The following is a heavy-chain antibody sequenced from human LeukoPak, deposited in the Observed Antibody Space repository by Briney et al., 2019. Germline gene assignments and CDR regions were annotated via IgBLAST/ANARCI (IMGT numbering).Heavy chain of an antibody. J-gene: IGHJ4*02. CDR1: GFTFSSYA. D-gene: IGHD1-20*01. V-gene: IGHV3-30*02. Sequence: GGSLRLSCAASGFTFSSYAMHWVRQAPGKGLEWVAFIRYDGSNKYYADSVKGRFTISRDNSKNTLYLQMNSLRAEDTAVYYCAKNRDNWNDLDEFDYWGQGTLVTVSS. CDR3: AKNRDNWNDLDEFDY. CDR2: IRYDGSNK.